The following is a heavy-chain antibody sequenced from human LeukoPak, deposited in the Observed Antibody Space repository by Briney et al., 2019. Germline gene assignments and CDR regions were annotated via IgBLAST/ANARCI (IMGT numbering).Heavy chain of an antibody. V-gene: IGHV3-53*01. Sequence: GGSLRLSCAASGFTFSSYAMSWVRQAPGKGLEWVSVIYSGGSTYYADSVKGRFTISRDNSKNTLYLQMNSLRAEDTAVYYCATSPEEWLFGPYYYYGMDVWGQGTTVTVSS. CDR3: ATSPEEWLFGPYYYYGMDV. D-gene: IGHD3-3*01. CDR1: GFTFSSYA. CDR2: IYSGGST. J-gene: IGHJ6*02.